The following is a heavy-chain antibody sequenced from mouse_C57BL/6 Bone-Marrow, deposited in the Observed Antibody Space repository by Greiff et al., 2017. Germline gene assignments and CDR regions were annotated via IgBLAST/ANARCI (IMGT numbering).Heavy chain of an antibody. V-gene: IGHV1-50*01. Sequence: VQLQQPGAELVKPGASVKLSCKASGYTFTSYWMPWVKQRPGQGLEWIGEIDPSDSYTNYNQKFKGKATLTVDTSSSTAYMQLSSLTSEDSAVYYCAREGITTVVGNFDYWGQGTTLTVSS. J-gene: IGHJ2*01. CDR2: IDPSDSYT. CDR3: AREGITTVVGNFDY. CDR1: GYTFTSYW. D-gene: IGHD1-1*01.